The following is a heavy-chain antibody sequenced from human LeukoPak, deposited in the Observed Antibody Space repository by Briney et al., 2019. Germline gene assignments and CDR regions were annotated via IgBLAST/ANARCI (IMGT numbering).Heavy chain of an antibody. CDR2: VYPGDSDA. J-gene: IGHJ5*02. V-gene: IGHV5-51*01. CDR1: GYSFSSYW. Sequence: GESLKISCKGSGYSFSSYWIAWVRQMPGKGLEWMGIVYPGDSDAKYSPSFQGQVTISADKSINTAYLQWSSLKASDTAVYYCARQLGAVAGPNWFDPWGQGTLVTVSS. D-gene: IGHD6-19*01. CDR3: ARQLGAVAGPNWFDP.